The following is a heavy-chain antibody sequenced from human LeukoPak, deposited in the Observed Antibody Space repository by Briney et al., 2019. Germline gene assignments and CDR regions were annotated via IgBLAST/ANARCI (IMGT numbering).Heavy chain of an antibody. Sequence: GGSLRLSCTASGFTFGDYALSWFRQAPGKGLEWLSFIRSKDHGGTTEYAASVKGRFTISRDDSNSIAYLQMNSLIIEDTAVYFCTRGPHYYHGNPRDFWGQGTRVTVSS. CDR2: IRSKDHGGTT. V-gene: IGHV3-49*03. J-gene: IGHJ4*02. D-gene: IGHD4-23*01. CDR3: TRGPHYYHGNPRDF. CDR1: GFTFGDYA.